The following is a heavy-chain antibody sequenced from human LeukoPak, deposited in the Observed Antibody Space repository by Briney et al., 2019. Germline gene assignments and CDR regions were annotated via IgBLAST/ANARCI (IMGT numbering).Heavy chain of an antibody. V-gene: IGHV4-30-4*01. CDR2: IYYSGST. CDR3: SRGLRGRSGYYFDS. CDR1: VVSISIAANY. Sequence: SETLSLTCTVSVVSISIAANYWNWIRQPPGKGLEWIGYIYYSGSTYYNPSLKSRVTISLDTSKTQFSLRLSSVTAADTAVYYCSRGLRGRSGYYFDSWGQGTLVTVSS. J-gene: IGHJ4*02.